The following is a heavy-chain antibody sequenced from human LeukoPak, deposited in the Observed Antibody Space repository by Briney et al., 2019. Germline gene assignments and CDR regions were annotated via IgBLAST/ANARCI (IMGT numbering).Heavy chain of an antibody. CDR2: IHYSGST. CDR3: ARDRGEGSWYWFDP. J-gene: IGHJ5*02. V-gene: IGHV4-31*03. D-gene: IGHD6-13*01. CDR1: GGSIRSGGYY. Sequence: SQTLSLTCTVPGGSIRSGGYYWSWIRQHSGKGLEWIVYIHYSGSTHYNPSLKSRVTISVDTSKNQFSLKLRSVTAADTAVYYCARDRGEGSWYWFDPWGQGTRVIVSS.